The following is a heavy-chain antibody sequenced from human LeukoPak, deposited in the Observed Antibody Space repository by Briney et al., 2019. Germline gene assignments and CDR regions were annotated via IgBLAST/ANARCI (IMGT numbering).Heavy chain of an antibody. D-gene: IGHD3-16*01. Sequence: GRSLRLSCAASGFTFSSYAMHWVRQAPGKGLEWVAVISYDGSNKYYADSVKGRFTISRDNSKNTLYLQMNSLRVEDTAVYYCAKDLGHGPFDYWGQGTLVTVSS. CDR2: ISYDGSNK. J-gene: IGHJ4*02. CDR3: AKDLGHGPFDY. CDR1: GFTFSSYA. V-gene: IGHV3-30*04.